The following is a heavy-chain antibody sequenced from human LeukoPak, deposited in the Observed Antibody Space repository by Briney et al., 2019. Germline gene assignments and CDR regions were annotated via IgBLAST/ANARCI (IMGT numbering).Heavy chain of an antibody. CDR3: ARGSLGPRLNV. CDR2: ISHSGSS. V-gene: IGHV4-34*01. J-gene: IGHJ4*02. CDR1: GGSFSGYF. D-gene: IGHD1-1*01. Sequence: SETLSLTCAVYGGSFSGYFWSWIRQPPGKGLEWIGEISHSGSSNYNPSLKSRVSTSVDTSKNQFSLKLSSVTAADTAVYYCARGSLGPRLNVWGQGTLVTVSS.